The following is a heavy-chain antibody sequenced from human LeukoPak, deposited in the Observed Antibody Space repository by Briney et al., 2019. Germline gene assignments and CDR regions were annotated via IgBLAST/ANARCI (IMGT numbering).Heavy chain of an antibody. CDR3: ARGETSSYDY. D-gene: IGHD2-2*01. J-gene: IGHJ4*02. CDR1: GFTVSINY. V-gene: IGHV3-53*01. Sequence: GGSLRLSCAASGFTVSINYMSWVRQAPGKGLEWVSVIYSGGNTYYADSVKGRFTISRDNSKNTVYLQMNSLRAGDTAVYYCARGETSSYDYWGLGTLVTVSS. CDR2: IYSGGNT.